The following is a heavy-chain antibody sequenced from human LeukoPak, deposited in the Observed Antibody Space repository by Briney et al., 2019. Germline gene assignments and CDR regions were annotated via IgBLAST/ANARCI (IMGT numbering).Heavy chain of an antibody. D-gene: IGHD3-16*01. CDR1: GFTFSNYA. J-gene: IGHJ4*02. CDR2: ISDDGSRQ. V-gene: IGHV3-30-3*01. CDR3: VKARTGPYTLDY. Sequence: PGGSLRLSCAATGFTFSNYAIHWGRQAPGKGLEGVACISDDGSRQHYADSVKGRFTISRDNSKNTLNLQMNSLRAEDTAVYYCVKARTGPYTLDYWGPGTLVTVSS.